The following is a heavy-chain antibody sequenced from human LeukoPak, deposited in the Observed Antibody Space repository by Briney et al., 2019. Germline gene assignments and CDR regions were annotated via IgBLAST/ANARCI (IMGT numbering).Heavy chain of an antibody. Sequence: PSETLSLTCTVSGASISSSYWSWIRQPPGRRLEWMGYIYYNGNTNSNPSLKSRVTISADTSKNQFSLKLSSVTAADTAIYYCVRGNYDNRGYSNAFDIWGQRTMVTVSS. V-gene: IGHV4-59*01. J-gene: IGHJ3*02. CDR3: VRGNYDNRGYSNAFDI. D-gene: IGHD3-22*01. CDR1: GASISSSY. CDR2: IYYNGNT.